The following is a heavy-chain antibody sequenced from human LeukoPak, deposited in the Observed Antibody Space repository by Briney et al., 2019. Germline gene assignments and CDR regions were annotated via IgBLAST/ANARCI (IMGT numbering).Heavy chain of an antibody. J-gene: IGHJ4*02. D-gene: IGHD3-3*01. CDR1: GXTFSSYG. CDR3: AKGVGTIFGVVIKQLFDY. V-gene: IGHV3-30*18. CDR2: ISYDGSNK. Sequence: PGGSLRLSCAVSGXTFSSYGVHWVRQAPGKGLEWVAVISYDGSNKYYADSVKGRFTISRDNSKNTLYLQMNSLRAEDTAVYYCAKGVGTIFGVVIKQLFDYWGQGTLVTVSS.